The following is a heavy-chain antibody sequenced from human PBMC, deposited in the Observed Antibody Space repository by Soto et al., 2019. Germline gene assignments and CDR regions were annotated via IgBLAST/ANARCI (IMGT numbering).Heavy chain of an antibody. V-gene: IGHV1-69*12. Sequence: QVQLVQSGAEVKKPGSSVTVSCKASGGTFSSYTISWVRQAPGQGLEWMGGIIPIFGTANYAQKFQGRVTITADESXCTAARELGRRRSEDTAVYYCAGGNHRWLQLGYFDLWGRGTLVTVSS. CDR3: AGGNHRWLQLGYFDL. CDR2: IIPIFGTA. CDR1: GGTFSSYT. J-gene: IGHJ2*01. D-gene: IGHD5-12*01.